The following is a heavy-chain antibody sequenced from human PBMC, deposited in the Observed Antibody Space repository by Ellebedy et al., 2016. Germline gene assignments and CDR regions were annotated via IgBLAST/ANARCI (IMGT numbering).Heavy chain of an antibody. J-gene: IGHJ4*02. V-gene: IGHV4-30-2*01. CDR1: GGSISSGGYS. CDR2: IYHSGST. D-gene: IGHD6-13*01. CDR3: ARVSGGAAANFDY. Sequence: SETLSLTXAVSGGSISSGGYSWSWIRQPPGKGLEWIGYIYHSGSTYYNPSLKSRVTISVDRSKNQFSLKLSSVTAADTAVYYCARVSGGAAANFDYWGQGTLVTVSS.